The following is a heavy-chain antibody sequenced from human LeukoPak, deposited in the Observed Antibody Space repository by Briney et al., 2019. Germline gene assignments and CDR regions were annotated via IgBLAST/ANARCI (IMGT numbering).Heavy chain of an antibody. J-gene: IGHJ4*02. CDR1: GFTFSSYE. D-gene: IGHD6-19*01. CDR3: VKDSGSSGWSGGFDY. CDR2: ISDSGSSK. V-gene: IGHV3-23*01. Sequence: GGSLRLSCAASGFTFSSYEMNWVRQAPGKGLEWVSDISDSGSSKSYADSVKGRFTISRDNSKNTLYLQMNSLRAEDTAVYYCVKDSGSSGWSGGFDYWGQGTLVTVSS.